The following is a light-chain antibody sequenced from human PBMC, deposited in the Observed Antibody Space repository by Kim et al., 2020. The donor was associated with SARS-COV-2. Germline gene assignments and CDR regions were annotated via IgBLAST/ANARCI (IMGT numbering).Light chain of an antibody. Sequence: LSPGERATPSCRASQSVSSNLAWYQQKPGQAHRLLIYDAYNRATDIPARFSGSGSGTDFTLTISSLEPEDFAVYYCQQRGNWPLTFGGGTKVDIK. CDR3: QQRGNWPLT. V-gene: IGKV3-11*01. J-gene: IGKJ4*01. CDR1: QSVSSN. CDR2: DAY.